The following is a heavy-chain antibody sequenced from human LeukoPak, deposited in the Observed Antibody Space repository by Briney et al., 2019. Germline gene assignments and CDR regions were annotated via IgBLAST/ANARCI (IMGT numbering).Heavy chain of an antibody. CDR3: ASAYYYDSSGYSDAFDI. CDR1: GGPISTHY. D-gene: IGHD3-22*01. CDR2: INHSGST. V-gene: IGHV4-34*01. Sequence: SETLSLTCTVSGGPISTHYWSWIRQPPGKGLEWIGEINHSGSTNYNPSLKSRVTISVDTPKNQFSLKLSSVTAADTAVYYCASAYYYDSSGYSDAFDIWGQGTMVTVSS. J-gene: IGHJ3*02.